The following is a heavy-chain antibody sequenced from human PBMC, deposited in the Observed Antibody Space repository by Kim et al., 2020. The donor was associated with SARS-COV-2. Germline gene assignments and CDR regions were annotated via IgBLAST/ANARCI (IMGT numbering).Heavy chain of an antibody. CDR2: INSDGSST. CDR1: GFTFSSYW. Sequence: GGSLRLSCAASGFTFSSYWMHWVRQAPGKGLVWVSRINSDGSSTSYADSVKGRFTISRDNAKNTLYLQMNSLRAEDTAVYYCARDGFSSSWYFGPGNSNWFDPWGQGTLVTVSS. V-gene: IGHV3-74*01. D-gene: IGHD6-13*01. J-gene: IGHJ5*02. CDR3: ARDGFSSSWYFGPGNSNWFDP.